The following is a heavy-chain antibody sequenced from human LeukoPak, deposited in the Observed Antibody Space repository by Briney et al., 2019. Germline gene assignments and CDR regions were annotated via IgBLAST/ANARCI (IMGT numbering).Heavy chain of an antibody. CDR3: AREGIAVADAYYYYGMDV. CDR1: GGTFSSYA. J-gene: IGHJ6*02. CDR2: IIPIFGTA. Sequence: SVKVSCKASGGTFSSYAISWVRQAPGQGLGWMGGIIPIFGTANYAQKFQGRVTITADESTSTAYMELSSLRSEDTAVYYCAREGIAVADAYYYYGMDVWGQGTTVTVSS. V-gene: IGHV1-69*01. D-gene: IGHD6-19*01.